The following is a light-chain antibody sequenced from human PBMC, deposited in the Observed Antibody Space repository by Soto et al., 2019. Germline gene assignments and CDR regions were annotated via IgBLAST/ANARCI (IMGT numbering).Light chain of an antibody. CDR1: QSVSSSF. V-gene: IGKV3-20*01. CDR3: QQYDSSPRT. Sequence: EIVLTQSPGTLSLSPGERATLSCRASQSVSSSFLAWYQQKPGQAPRLLIYGPSSRATGIPDRFGGSGSGTDFTLTISRLEPEDFAVYYCQQYDSSPRTFGQGTKVEVK. CDR2: GPS. J-gene: IGKJ1*01.